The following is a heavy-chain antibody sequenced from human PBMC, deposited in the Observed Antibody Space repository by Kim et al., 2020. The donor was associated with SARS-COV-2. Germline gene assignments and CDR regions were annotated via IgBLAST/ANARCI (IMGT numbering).Heavy chain of an antibody. J-gene: IGHJ6*02. Sequence: SETLSLTCTVSGGSVSSGSYYWSWIRQPPGKGLEWIGYIYYSGSTNYNPSLKSRVTISVDTSKNQFSLKLSSVTAADTAVYYCARDGDGGMDVWGQGTTVTVSS. CDR2: IYYSGST. CDR1: GGSVSSGSYY. V-gene: IGHV4-61*01. CDR3: ARDGDGGMDV. D-gene: IGHD7-27*01.